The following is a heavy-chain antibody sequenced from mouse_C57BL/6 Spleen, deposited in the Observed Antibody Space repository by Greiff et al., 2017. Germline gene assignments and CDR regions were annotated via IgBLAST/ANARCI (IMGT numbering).Heavy chain of an antibody. CDR3: ARRDYDPAWFAC. D-gene: IGHD2-4*01. V-gene: IGHV1-69*01. J-gene: IGHJ3*01. CDR2: IDPSDSYT. Sequence: QVQLQQPGAELVMPGASVKLSCKASGYTFTSYWMHWVKQRPGQGLEWIGEIDPSDSYTNYNQKFKGKSTLTVDKSSSTAYMQLSSLTSEDSAIYYCARRDYDPAWFACWGQGTLVTVSA. CDR1: GYTFTSYW.